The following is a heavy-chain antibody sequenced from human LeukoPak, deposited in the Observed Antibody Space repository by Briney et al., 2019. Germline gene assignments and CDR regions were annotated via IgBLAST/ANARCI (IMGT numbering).Heavy chain of an antibody. V-gene: IGHV4-4*02. Sequence: KPSETLSLTCTVSPDSTTSNFWIWVRQPPGKGLEWIGEIHRSGSTNYNPSLQSRVTIPIDRSKNQIALELSSVTAADTAVYYCAREIVGGFNPGAYWGQGTLVTVSS. D-gene: IGHD1-14*01. CDR2: IHRSGST. CDR3: AREIVGGFNPGAY. CDR1: PDSTTSNF. J-gene: IGHJ4*02.